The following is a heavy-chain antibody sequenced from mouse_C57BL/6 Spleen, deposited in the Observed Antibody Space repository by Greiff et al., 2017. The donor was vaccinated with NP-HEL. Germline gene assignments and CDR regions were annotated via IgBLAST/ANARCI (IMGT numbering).Heavy chain of an antibody. D-gene: IGHD2-1*01. CDR3: ARGDGNYVAWFAY. CDR2: IHPNSGST. V-gene: IGHV1-64*01. Sequence: QVQLKQPGAELVKPGASVKLSCKASGYTFTSYWMHWVKQRPGQGLEWIGMIHPNSGSTNYNEKFKSKATLTVDKSSSTAYMQLSSLTSEDSAVYYCARGDGNYVAWFAYWGQGTLVTVSA. J-gene: IGHJ3*01. CDR1: GYTFTSYW.